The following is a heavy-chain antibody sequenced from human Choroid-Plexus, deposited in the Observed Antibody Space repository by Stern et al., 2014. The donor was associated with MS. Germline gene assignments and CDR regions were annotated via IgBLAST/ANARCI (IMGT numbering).Heavy chain of an antibody. D-gene: IGHD3-3*01. CDR3: ARDQRGITIFGVVSDYYSLGMDV. V-gene: IGHV1-2*02. J-gene: IGHJ6*02. Sequence: QVQLVQSGAEVKKPGGSVKVSCKTSGYIFTGYYIHWVRQAPGQGLEWMAWINPNTGGPKYAQKFQGRVTMSRDTSISTAYVELSSLTSDDTAVYYCARDQRGITIFGVVSDYYSLGMDVWGQGTTVTVSS. CDR2: INPNTGGP. CDR1: GYIFTGYY.